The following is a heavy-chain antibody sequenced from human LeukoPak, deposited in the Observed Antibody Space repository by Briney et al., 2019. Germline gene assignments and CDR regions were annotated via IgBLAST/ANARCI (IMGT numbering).Heavy chain of an antibody. Sequence: ASVKVSCKASGYTFTSYYMHWVRQAPGQGLEWMGIINPSGGSTSYAQKFQGRVTMTTDTSTSTAYMELRSLRSDDTAVYYCARKRNGERYYYYGMDVWGQGTTVTVSS. J-gene: IGHJ6*02. V-gene: IGHV1-46*01. CDR3: ARKRNGERYYYYGMDV. D-gene: IGHD4-17*01. CDR2: INPSGGST. CDR1: GYTFTSYY.